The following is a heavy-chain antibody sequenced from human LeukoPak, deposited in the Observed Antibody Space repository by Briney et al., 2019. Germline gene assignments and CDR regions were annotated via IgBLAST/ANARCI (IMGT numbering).Heavy chain of an antibody. V-gene: IGHV4-31*03. D-gene: IGHD3-3*01. J-gene: IGHJ4*02. CDR1: GGSISSGGYY. Sequence: SQTLSLTCTVSGGSISSGGYYWSWIRQRPGKGLEWIGYIYYSGSTYYNPSLKSRVTISVDTSKNQFSLKLSSVTAADTAVYYCAREPSRTIFGVVPNQPPNWGQGTLVTVSS. CDR2: IYYSGST. CDR3: AREPSRTIFGVVPNQPPN.